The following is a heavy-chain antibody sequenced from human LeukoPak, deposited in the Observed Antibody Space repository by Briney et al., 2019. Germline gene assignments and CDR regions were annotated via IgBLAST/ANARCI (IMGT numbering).Heavy chain of an antibody. CDR2: ISYDGSNK. V-gene: IGHV3-30-3*01. Sequence: GGSLRLSCAASGFTFSSYAMHWVRQAPGKGLEWVAVISYDGSNKYYADSVKGRFTISRDNSKNTLYLQMNSLRAEDTAVYYCARAMGLSSSLDYWGQGTLVTVSS. D-gene: IGHD6-6*01. CDR1: GFTFSSYA. CDR3: ARAMGLSSSLDY. J-gene: IGHJ4*02.